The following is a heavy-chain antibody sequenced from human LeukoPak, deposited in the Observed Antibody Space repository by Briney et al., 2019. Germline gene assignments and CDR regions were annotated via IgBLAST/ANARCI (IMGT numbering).Heavy chain of an antibody. D-gene: IGHD1-14*01. CDR2: INPNSGGT. Sequence: ASVKVSCKASGYTFTGYYMHWVRQAPGQGLEWMGWINPNSGGTNYAQKFQGRVTMTRDTSISTAYMELSRLRSDDTAVYYCARDYRPNYYYYMDVWGKGTTVTVSS. CDR3: ARDYRPNYYYYMDV. J-gene: IGHJ6*03. V-gene: IGHV1-2*02. CDR1: GYTFTGYY.